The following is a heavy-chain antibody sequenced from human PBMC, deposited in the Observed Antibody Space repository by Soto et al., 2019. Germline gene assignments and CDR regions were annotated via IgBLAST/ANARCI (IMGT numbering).Heavy chain of an antibody. J-gene: IGHJ4*02. D-gene: IGHD1-26*01. CDR1: GYTFTSYA. CDR2: INAGNGNT. Sequence: QVQLVQSGAEVKKPGASVKVSCKASGYTFTSYAMHWVRQAPGQRLEWMGWINAGNGNTKYSQKFQGRVTITRDTSASTAYMELSSLRSEDTAVYYCAREHDRNSGSYYAGGYWGQGTLVTVSS. CDR3: AREHDRNSGSYYAGGY. V-gene: IGHV1-3*01.